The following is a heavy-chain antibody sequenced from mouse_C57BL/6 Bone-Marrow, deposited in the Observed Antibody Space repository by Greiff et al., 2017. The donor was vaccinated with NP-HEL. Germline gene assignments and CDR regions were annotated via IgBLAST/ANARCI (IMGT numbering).Heavy chain of an antibody. V-gene: IGHV1-54*01. Sequence: VQLQQSGAELVRPGTSVKVSCKASGYAFTNYLIEWVKQRPGQGLEWIGVINPGSGGTNYNEKFKGKATLTADKSSSTAYMQLSSLTSEDSAVYFCARPMDYWGQGTSVTVSS. CDR2: INPGSGGT. CDR1: GYAFTNYL. CDR3: ARPMDY. J-gene: IGHJ4*01.